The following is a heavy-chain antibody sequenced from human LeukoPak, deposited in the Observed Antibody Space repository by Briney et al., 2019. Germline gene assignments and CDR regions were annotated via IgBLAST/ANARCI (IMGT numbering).Heavy chain of an antibody. D-gene: IGHD3-10*01. V-gene: IGHV3-21*01. CDR1: GFTFSSYS. CDR3: ARDQLLWFGEGPSDY. J-gene: IGHJ4*02. CDR2: ISSSSSYI. Sequence: GGSLRLSCAASGFTFSSYSMNWVRQAPGKGLEWVSSISSSSSYIYYADSVKGRFTISRDNAKNSLYLQMNSLRAEDTAVYYCARDQLLWFGEGPSDYWGQGTLVTVSS.